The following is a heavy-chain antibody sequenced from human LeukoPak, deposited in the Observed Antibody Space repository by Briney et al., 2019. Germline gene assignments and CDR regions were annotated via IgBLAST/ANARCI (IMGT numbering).Heavy chain of an antibody. CDR1: GFTFSSYA. CDR3: AKDPVSVSMVRGVLDY. Sequence: GGSLRLSCAASGFTFSSYAMSWVRQAPGKGLEWVSAISGSGGSTYYADSVKGRFTISRDNSKNTLYLQMNSLRAEDTAVYYCAKDPVSVSMVRGVLDYWGQGTLVTVSS. J-gene: IGHJ4*02. D-gene: IGHD3-10*01. V-gene: IGHV3-23*01. CDR2: ISGSGGST.